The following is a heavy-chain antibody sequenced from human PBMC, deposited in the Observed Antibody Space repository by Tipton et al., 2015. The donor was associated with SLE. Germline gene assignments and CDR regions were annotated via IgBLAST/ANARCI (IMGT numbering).Heavy chain of an antibody. CDR3: ARSAGYGSSWAHFDY. CDR2: IYHSGST. Sequence: TLSLTCTVSGGSISSDYWSWIRQPPGQGLEWMGYIYHSGSTTYNPSLKSRVTISIDTSKNQFSLKLSSVTAADTAVYYCARSAGYGSSWAHFDYWGQGTLVTVSS. V-gene: IGHV4-59*01. CDR1: GGSISSDY. J-gene: IGHJ4*02. D-gene: IGHD6-13*01.